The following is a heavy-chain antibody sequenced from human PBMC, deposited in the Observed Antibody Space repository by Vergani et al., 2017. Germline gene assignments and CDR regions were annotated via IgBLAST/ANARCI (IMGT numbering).Heavy chain of an antibody. CDR1: GFPLSTSGVG. CDR3: AHRRGRQLTRPFDY. J-gene: IGHJ4*02. Sequence: QITLKESGPTLVKPTQTLTLTCTFSGFPLSTSGVGVGWIRHPPGKALGWLALIYWDDDKRYSPSLKSRLTITKDTSKNQVVLTMTNMDPVDTATYYCAHRRGRQLTRPFDYWGQGTLVTVSS. V-gene: IGHV2-5*02. CDR2: IYWDDDK. D-gene: IGHD6-6*01.